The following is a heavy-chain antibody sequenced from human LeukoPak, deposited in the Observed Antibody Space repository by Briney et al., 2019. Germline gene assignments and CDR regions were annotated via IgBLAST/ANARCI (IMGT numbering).Heavy chain of an antibody. D-gene: IGHD3-9*01. CDR1: GGSFSGYY. Sequence: SETLSLTCAVYGGSFSGYYWSWIRQPPGKGLEWIGEINHSGSTNYNPSLKSRVTISVDTSKNQFSLKLSSVTAADTAVYYCARRDTYDILTDHPWGQGTLVTVSS. J-gene: IGHJ5*02. V-gene: IGHV4-34*01. CDR3: ARRDTYDILTDHP. CDR2: INHSGST.